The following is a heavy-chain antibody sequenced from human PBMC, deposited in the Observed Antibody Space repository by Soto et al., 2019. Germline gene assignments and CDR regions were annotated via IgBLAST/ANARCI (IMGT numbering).Heavy chain of an antibody. V-gene: IGHV1-69*04. J-gene: IGHJ4*02. CDR2: IIPILGIA. Sequence: ASVKVSCKASGGTFSSYTISWVRQAPGQGLEWMGRIIPILGIANYAQKFQGRVTITADKSTSTAYMELSSLRSEDTAVYYCARDSGREYSSGWPFDYWGQGTLVTVSS. CDR1: GGTFSSYT. CDR3: ARDSGREYSSGWPFDY. D-gene: IGHD6-19*01.